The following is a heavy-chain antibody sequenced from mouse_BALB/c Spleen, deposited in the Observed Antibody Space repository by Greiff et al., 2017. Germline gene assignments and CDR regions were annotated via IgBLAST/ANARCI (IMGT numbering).Heavy chain of an antibody. V-gene: IGHV1S81*02. D-gene: IGHD2-1*01. J-gene: IGHJ4*01. Sequence: QVQLKQSGAELVKPGASVKLSCKASGYTFTSYWMHWVKQRPGQGLEWIGEINPSNGRTNYNEKFKSKATLTVDKSSSTAYMQLSSLTSEDSAVYYCARSRGNDAMDYWGQGTSVTVSS. CDR1: GYTFTSYW. CDR3: ARSRGNDAMDY. CDR2: INPSNGRT.